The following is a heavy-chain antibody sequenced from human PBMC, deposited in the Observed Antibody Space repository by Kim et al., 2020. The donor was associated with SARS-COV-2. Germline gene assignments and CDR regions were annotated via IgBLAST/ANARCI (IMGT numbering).Heavy chain of an antibody. J-gene: IGHJ4*02. V-gene: IGHV1-69*01. D-gene: IGHD1-26*01. Sequence: NYAQKVQGRVTITADESTSTAYMELSSLRSEDTAVYYCARVGATAYYFDYWGQGTLVTVSS. CDR3: ARVGATAYYFDY.